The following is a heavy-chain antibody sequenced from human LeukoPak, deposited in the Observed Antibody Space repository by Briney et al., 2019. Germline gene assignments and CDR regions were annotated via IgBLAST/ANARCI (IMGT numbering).Heavy chain of an antibody. CDR3: ARERLYYDSSGYYDY. J-gene: IGHJ4*02. D-gene: IGHD3-22*01. Sequence: SGTLSLTCTVSGGSISSYYWSWIRQPAGKGLEWIGRIYTSGSTNYNPSLKSRVTMSVDTSKNQFSLKLSSVTAADTAVYYCARERLYYDSSGYYDYWGQGTLVTVSS. V-gene: IGHV4-4*07. CDR1: GGSISSYY. CDR2: IYTSGST.